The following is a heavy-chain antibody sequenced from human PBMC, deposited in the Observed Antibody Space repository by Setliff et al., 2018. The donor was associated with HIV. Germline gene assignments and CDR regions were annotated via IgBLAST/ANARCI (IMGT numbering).Heavy chain of an antibody. J-gene: IGHJ4*02. Sequence: GGSLRLSCTVSGFTFNGYSMNWVRQAPGKGLEWVSSISSSGSYIYYADSVKGRFAISRDNAKNSIHLQMNSLRAEDTAVYYCASIELAAMVPVDYWDQGTLVTVSS. V-gene: IGHV3-21*06. CDR3: ASIELAAMVPVDY. CDR2: ISSSGSYI. CDR1: GFTFNGYS. D-gene: IGHD5-18*01.